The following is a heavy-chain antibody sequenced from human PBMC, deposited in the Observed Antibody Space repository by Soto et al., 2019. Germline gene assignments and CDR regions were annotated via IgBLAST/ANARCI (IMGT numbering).Heavy chain of an antibody. D-gene: IGHD1-26*01. CDR1: GFTFNTYW. V-gene: IGHV3-74*01. Sequence: EVQLVESGGGLVQPGRSLRLSCAASGFTFNTYWMHWVRQAPGKGLVWVSRINTDGSTTNYVDSVEGRFTISRDNAKNTLYLQMNSLRAEDTAVYYCARVGVGAYHFDYWGQGTLVTVSS. CDR2: INTDGSTT. CDR3: ARVGVGAYHFDY. J-gene: IGHJ4*02.